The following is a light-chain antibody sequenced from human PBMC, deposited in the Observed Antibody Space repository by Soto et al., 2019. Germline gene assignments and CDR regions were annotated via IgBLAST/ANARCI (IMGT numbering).Light chain of an antibody. CDR3: QQYSEWPSWT. CDR1: QSVRSN. CDR2: GAS. Sequence: EILMTQSPATLSVSRGERATLSCRASQSVRSNLAWYHQKPGQAPRLLIYGASTRATGIPARFSGSGSGTEFTLTISSLQSEDFAVYYCQQYSEWPSWTFGQGTKVEI. J-gene: IGKJ1*01. V-gene: IGKV3D-15*01.